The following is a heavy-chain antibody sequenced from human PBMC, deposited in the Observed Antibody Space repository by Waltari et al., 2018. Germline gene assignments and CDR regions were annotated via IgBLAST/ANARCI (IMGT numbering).Heavy chain of an antibody. D-gene: IGHD6-25*01. CDR2: IDSTGGST. V-gene: IGHV3-74*01. CDR3: ASLSAPIDY. Sequence: EVLLVESGGGVVQPGRSLTLSCATSVSLSSGYWMHWVPQSPGKGLVWVSEIDSTGGSTTYAHSVRGRFTISRDNDKNTIYLHMNSLRAEDTALYYCASLSAPIDYWGQGTLVTVSS. J-gene: IGHJ4*02. CDR1: VSLSSGYW.